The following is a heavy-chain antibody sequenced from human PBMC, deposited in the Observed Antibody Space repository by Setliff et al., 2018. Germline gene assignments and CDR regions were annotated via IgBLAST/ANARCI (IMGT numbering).Heavy chain of an antibody. CDR3: ARGRMRGSCSGPSCTYDPFDI. J-gene: IGHJ3*02. CDR1: GDSFSDYY. Sequence: PSETLSLTCAVYGDSFSDYYWSWIRQPPGKGPEWIGSIYHSGSSYYNPSLRSRVTISVDTSKNQFSLILRSVTAADTAVYYCARGRMRGSCSGPSCTYDPFDIWGQGTPVTVS. CDR2: IYHSGSS. V-gene: IGHV4-34*01. D-gene: IGHD2-2*01.